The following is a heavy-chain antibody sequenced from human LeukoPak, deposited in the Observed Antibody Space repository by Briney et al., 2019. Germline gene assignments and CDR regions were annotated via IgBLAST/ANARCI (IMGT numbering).Heavy chain of an antibody. CDR1: GFTFSNYS. D-gene: IGHD3-22*01. CDR2: ISSRNRTI. CDR3: ARDTYYYDSSGCYLPKNFDY. J-gene: IGHJ4*02. Sequence: GGSLRLSCAASGFTFSNYSMNWVRQAPGKGLEWVSYISSRNRTIYYADSVKGRLTISRDNAKNSLYLQMNSLRAEDTAVYYCARDTYYYDSSGCYLPKNFDYWGQGTLVTVSS. V-gene: IGHV3-48*01.